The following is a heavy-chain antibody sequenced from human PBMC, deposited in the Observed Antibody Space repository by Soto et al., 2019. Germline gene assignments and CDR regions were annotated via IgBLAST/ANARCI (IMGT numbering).Heavy chain of an antibody. D-gene: IGHD3-10*01. CDR1: GGSISSSSYY. V-gene: IGHV4-39*01. Sequence: QLQLQESGPGLVKPSETLSLTCTVSGGSISSSSYYWGWIRQPPGKGLEWIGSIYYSGSTYYNPSLKSRVTISVDTSKNQFSLKLSSVTAADTAVYYCARHTYYYGSGSYAPFDYWGQGTLVTVSS. CDR3: ARHTYYYGSGSYAPFDY. CDR2: IYYSGST. J-gene: IGHJ4*02.